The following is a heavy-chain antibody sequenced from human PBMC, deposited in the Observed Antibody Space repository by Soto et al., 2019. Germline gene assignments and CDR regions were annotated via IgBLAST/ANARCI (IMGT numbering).Heavy chain of an antibody. D-gene: IGHD2-2*01. J-gene: IGHJ6*02. CDR3: ARRVIIVPAAGGYYYGMDV. Sequence: QVQLVQSGAEVKKPGASVKVSCKASGYTFTSYAMHWVRQAPGQRLEWMGWINAGNGNTKYSQKFQGRVTITRDTSASTAYMELSRLRSEDTAVYYCARRVIIVPAAGGYYYGMDVWGQGTTVTVSS. CDR1: GYTFTSYA. CDR2: INAGNGNT. V-gene: IGHV1-3*01.